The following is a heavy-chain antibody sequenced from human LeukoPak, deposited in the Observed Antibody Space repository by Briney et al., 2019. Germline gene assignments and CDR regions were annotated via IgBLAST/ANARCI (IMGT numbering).Heavy chain of an antibody. Sequence: ASVKVSCKASGYTFTSYGISWVRQAPGQGLEWMGWISAYNGNTNYAQKLQGRVTMTTDTSTSTAYMELRSLRSDDTAVYYCARDPRSGYSSSWYEWFDPWGQGTLVTVSS. V-gene: IGHV1-18*01. D-gene: IGHD6-13*01. CDR2: ISAYNGNT. CDR3: ARDPRSGYSSSWYEWFDP. CDR1: GYTFTSYG. J-gene: IGHJ5*02.